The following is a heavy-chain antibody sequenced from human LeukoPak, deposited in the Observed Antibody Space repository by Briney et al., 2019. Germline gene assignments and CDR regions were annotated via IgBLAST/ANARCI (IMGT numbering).Heavy chain of an antibody. CDR2: LSGSGDTT. Sequence: GGSLRLSCAASGFTFSNFAMTWVRQAPGKGLEWVSTLSGSGDTTFSADSVKGRFTISRDNAKNSLYLQMNSLRAEDTAVYYCARVENYYGSGSYNDAFDIWGQGTMVTVS. V-gene: IGHV3-23*01. J-gene: IGHJ3*02. CDR1: GFTFSNFA. CDR3: ARVENYYGSGSYNDAFDI. D-gene: IGHD3-10*01.